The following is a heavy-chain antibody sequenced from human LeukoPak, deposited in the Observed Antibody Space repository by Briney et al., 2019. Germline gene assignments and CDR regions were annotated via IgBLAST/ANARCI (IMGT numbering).Heavy chain of an antibody. D-gene: IGHD3-10*01. V-gene: IGHV3-23*01. J-gene: IGHJ4*02. CDR2: ISDGGSIT. CDR3: AKSRGSGSSMARGVNFDY. Sequence: GGTLRLSCAASGFTFRDYAMSWVRQAPGKGLEWVSTISDGGSITYYADSVKGRFTISRDNSKNTLFLQMNSLRAEDTAIYYCAKSRGSGSSMARGVNFDYWGQGTLVIVSS. CDR1: GFTFRDYA.